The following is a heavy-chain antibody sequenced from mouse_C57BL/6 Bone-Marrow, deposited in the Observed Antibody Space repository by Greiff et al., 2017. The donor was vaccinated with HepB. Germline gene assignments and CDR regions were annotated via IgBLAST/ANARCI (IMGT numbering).Heavy chain of an antibody. J-gene: IGHJ1*03. CDR1: GYTFTSYW. V-gene: IGHV1-55*01. Sequence: QVQLQQPGAELVKPGASVKMSCKASGYTFTSYWITWVKQRPGQGLEWIGDIYPGSGSTNYNEKFKSKATLTVDTSSSTAYMQLSSLTSEDSAVDYCARWGLRYWYFDVWGTGTTVTVSS. D-gene: IGHD2-4*01. CDR2: IYPGSGST. CDR3: ARWGLRYWYFDV.